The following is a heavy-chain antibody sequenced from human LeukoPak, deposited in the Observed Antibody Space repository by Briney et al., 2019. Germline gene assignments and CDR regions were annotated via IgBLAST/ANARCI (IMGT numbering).Heavy chain of an antibody. Sequence: PGGSLRLSCAASGFTFSSDSMNWVRQAPAKGLEWVSSISSSSSYKFYADSVKGRFTISRDNAKNSVYLQMNSLRVEDTAVYYCGRWIHDQSNYLDYWGQGTLVTVSS. J-gene: IGHJ4*02. CDR3: GRWIHDQSNYLDY. CDR2: ISSSSSYK. D-gene: IGHD2-2*01. CDR1: GFTFSSDS. V-gene: IGHV3-21*01.